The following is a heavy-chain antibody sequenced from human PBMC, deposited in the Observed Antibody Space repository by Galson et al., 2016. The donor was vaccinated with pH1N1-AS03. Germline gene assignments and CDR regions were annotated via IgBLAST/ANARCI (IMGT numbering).Heavy chain of an antibody. Sequence: SCKASGCSFPTYSFNCVRQAPGQGLEWLGWISAYSGNTDYAQSLQGRVSMTTDPSTSTAYMELSSLRSDDTAVYYCARDRGFRPDTFDIWGQGTWVTVSS. CDR2: ISAYSGNT. V-gene: IGHV1-18*04. D-gene: IGHD2-15*01. J-gene: IGHJ3*02. CDR1: GCSFPTYS. CDR3: ARDRGFRPDTFDI.